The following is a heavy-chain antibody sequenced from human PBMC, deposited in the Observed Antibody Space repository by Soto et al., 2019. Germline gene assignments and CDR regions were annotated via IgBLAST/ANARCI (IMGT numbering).Heavy chain of an antibody. Sequence: GESLKISCKGVGYKFGSAWIGWVRQMPGKGLEWMGIITPGTSDIRYSPSCRGHVTIPADEAVSTAYLQWSSLKASDTARYYCARQLSHICDSWGQGTLVTVSS. J-gene: IGHJ4*02. CDR1: GYKFGSAW. CDR3: ARQLSHICDS. CDR2: ITPGTSDI. D-gene: IGHD3-3*02. V-gene: IGHV5-51*01.